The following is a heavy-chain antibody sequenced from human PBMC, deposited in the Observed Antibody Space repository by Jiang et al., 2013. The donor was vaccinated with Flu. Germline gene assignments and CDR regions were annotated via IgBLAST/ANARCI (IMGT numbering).Heavy chain of an antibody. Sequence: VQLVESGGGLVQPGRSLRLSCRGSGFTFGDYALNWFRQAPGKGLEWVGLIRSKLYGGATEYAASVKGRFSISRDDSQSIAYLQMNTLQIEDTAVYYCARANDYGDSHYFDNWGQGTLVTVSS. V-gene: IGHV3-49*03. J-gene: IGHJ4*02. CDR1: GFTFGDYA. CDR3: ARANDYGDSHYFDN. CDR2: IRSKLYGGAT. D-gene: IGHD4-17*01.